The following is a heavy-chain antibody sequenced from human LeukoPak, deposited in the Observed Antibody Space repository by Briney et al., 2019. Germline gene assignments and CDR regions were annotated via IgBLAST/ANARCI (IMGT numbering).Heavy chain of an antibody. CDR1: GGSISSSSYY. CDR2: IYYSGST. J-gene: IGHJ1*01. CDR3: ARIYYYDSSTYSPEYFQH. V-gene: IGHV4-39*01. Sequence: SETLSLTCTVSGGSISSSSYYWGWIRQPPGKGLEWVGSIYYSGSTYFNPSLKSRVTISVDTSKNQLSLKLSSVTAADTAVYYCARIYYYDSSTYSPEYFQHWGQGTLVTVSS. D-gene: IGHD3-22*01.